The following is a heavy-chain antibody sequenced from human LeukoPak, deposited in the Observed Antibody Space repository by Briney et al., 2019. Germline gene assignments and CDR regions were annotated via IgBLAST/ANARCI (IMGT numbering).Heavy chain of an antibody. CDR1: GYTFTGYY. CDR3: ARSKYCSSTSCSARRTHY. J-gene: IGHJ4*02. Sequence: ASVKVSCKASGYTFTGYYMHWVRQAPGQGLEWMGWINPNNGGTNYAQKFQGRVTMTRDTSISTAYMGLSRLRSDDTAMYYCARSKYCSSTSCSARRTHYWGQGTLVTVSS. CDR2: INPNNGGT. V-gene: IGHV1-2*02. D-gene: IGHD2-2*01.